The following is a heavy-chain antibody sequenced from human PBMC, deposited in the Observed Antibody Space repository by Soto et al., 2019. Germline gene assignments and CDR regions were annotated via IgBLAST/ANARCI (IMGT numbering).Heavy chain of an antibody. V-gene: IGHV1-8*01. J-gene: IGHJ6*03. Sequence: ASVKVSCKASGYTFTSYDINWVRQATGQGLEWIGWMNPNSGNTGYAQKFQGRVTMTRNTSISTAYMELSSLRSEDTAVYYCARELELRNSNYYYYMDVWGKGTTVTVSS. CDR1: GYTFTSYD. CDR3: ARELELRNSNYYYYMDV. D-gene: IGHD1-7*01. CDR2: MNPNSGNT.